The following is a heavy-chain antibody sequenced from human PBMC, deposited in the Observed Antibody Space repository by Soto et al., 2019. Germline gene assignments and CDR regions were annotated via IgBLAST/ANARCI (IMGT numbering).Heavy chain of an antibody. CDR1: GGSFSGYY. CDR3: ARGKVLWFGELLFDY. Sequence: SETLSLTCAVYGGSFSGYYWSWIRQPPGKGLEWIGEINHSGSTNYNPSLKSRVTISVDTSKNQFSLKLSSVTAADTAVYYCARGKVLWFGELLFDYWGQGTLVTVSS. V-gene: IGHV4-34*01. D-gene: IGHD3-10*01. J-gene: IGHJ4*02. CDR2: INHSGST.